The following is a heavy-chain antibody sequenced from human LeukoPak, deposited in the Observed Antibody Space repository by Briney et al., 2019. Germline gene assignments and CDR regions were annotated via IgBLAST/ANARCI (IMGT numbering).Heavy chain of an antibody. CDR3: ARVSYSSGHS. V-gene: IGHV3-21*01. CDR2: ISSSSSYI. Sequence: GRSLRLSCAASGFTLSSYSMNWVPQAPGKGLEWASSISSSSSYIYYADSVKGRFTISRDNAKNSLYLQMNSLRAEDTAVYYCARVSYSSGHSWGQGTLVAVSS. CDR1: GFTLSSYS. J-gene: IGHJ4*02. D-gene: IGHD6-19*01.